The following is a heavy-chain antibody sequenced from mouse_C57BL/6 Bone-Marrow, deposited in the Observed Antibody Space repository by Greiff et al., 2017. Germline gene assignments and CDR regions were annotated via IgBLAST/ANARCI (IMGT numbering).Heavy chain of an antibody. CDR1: GYTFTSYW. V-gene: IGHV1-50*01. J-gene: IGHJ4*01. CDR3: ASRGAYAMDY. CDR2: IDPSDSYT. Sequence: VQLQQPGAELVKPGASVKLSCKASGYTFTSYWMQWVKQRPGQGLEWIGEIDPSDSYTNYNQKFKGKATLTVDTSSSTAYMQLSSLTSEDSAVYYCASRGAYAMDYWGQGTSVTVSS.